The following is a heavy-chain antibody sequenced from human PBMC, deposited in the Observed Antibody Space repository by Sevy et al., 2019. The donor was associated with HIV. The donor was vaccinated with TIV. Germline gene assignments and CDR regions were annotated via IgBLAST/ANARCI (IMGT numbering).Heavy chain of an antibody. CDR2: IWYDGSNK. D-gene: IGHD6-19*01. CDR3: ARESIAVAGNGYYFKY. CDR1: GFSLSGYG. Sequence: GGSLRLSCAASGFSLSGYGMHWVRQAPGKGLEWVAVIWYDGSNKEYADSVKGRFTISRDNSKNTLYLQMNSLRAEDTAVYYCARESIAVAGNGYYFKYSGQGALVTVSS. J-gene: IGHJ4*02. V-gene: IGHV3-33*01.